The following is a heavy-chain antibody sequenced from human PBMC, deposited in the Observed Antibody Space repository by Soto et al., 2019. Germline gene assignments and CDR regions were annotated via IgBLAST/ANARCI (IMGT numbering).Heavy chain of an antibody. D-gene: IGHD5-12*01. J-gene: IGHJ4*02. Sequence: SETLSLTCAVYGGSFSGYYWTWIRQPPGTGLEWIGEINHSGSTNYNPSLKSRVTISVDTSKNQFSLKLSSVTAADTAVYYCAGLVVATILRPVDYWGQGTLVTVSS. V-gene: IGHV4-34*01. CDR1: GGSFSGYY. CDR3: AGLVVATILRPVDY. CDR2: INHSGST.